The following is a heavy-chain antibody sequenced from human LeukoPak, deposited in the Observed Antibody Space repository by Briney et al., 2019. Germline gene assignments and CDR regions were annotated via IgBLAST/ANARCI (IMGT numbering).Heavy chain of an antibody. CDR3: AKGPTYDSLPYYFDY. Sequence: GGSLRLSCSASGFTFSYYAMHWVRQAAGKGLKFVSGISSNGGSTYYADSLKGGFTVSRDNSNNTLYLQMSSLRAEDTAIYYCAKGPTYDSLPYYFDYWGQGTLVTVSS. V-gene: IGHV3-64D*09. D-gene: IGHD3-22*01. J-gene: IGHJ4*02. CDR2: ISSNGGST. CDR1: GFTFSYYA.